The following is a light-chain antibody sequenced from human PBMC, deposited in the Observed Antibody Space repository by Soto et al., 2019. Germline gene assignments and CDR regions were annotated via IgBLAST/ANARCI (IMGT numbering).Light chain of an antibody. V-gene: IGKV3-15*01. CDR2: GAS. Sequence: EIVMTQSPGTLSVSPGERAILSCRASQSVSTNLGWYQQKPGQAPRLLIFGASTRATGIPARFSGSGSGTEFTLTISSIQSEDSEVYYCQQYNNWPPFTFGQGTRLEIK. J-gene: IGKJ5*01. CDR3: QQYNNWPPFT. CDR1: QSVSTN.